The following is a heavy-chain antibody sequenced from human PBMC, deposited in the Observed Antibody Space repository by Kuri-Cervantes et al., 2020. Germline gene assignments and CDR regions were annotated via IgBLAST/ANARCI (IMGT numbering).Heavy chain of an antibody. D-gene: IGHD3-22*01. CDR3: AKDFIGLDISGYHS. J-gene: IGHJ4*02. V-gene: IGHV3-30-3*01. Sequence: GESLKISCAASGFTFSSYAMHWVRQAPGKGLEWVAVISYDGSNKYYADSVKGRFTISRDNSKNTLYLQMNSLRAEDTALYYCAKDFIGLDISGYHSWGQGTLVTVSS. CDR2: ISYDGSNK. CDR1: GFTFSSYA.